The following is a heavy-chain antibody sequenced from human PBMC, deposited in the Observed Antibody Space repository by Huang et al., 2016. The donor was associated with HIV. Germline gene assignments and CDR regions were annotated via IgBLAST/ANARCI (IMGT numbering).Heavy chain of an antibody. CDR3: AKESRWFSDFDH. V-gene: IGHV3-30*18. CDR2: MSYDGRSQ. D-gene: IGHD2-15*01. CDR1: GFKLSGFG. J-gene: IGHJ4*02. Sequence: QVHLVESGGGVVQPGGSLRLSCAASGFKLSGFGRHWVRQAPGKGVEWVAVMSYDGRSQCYTDSVKGRFTSSRDNSDNTLSLQMKGLRPDDTAVYYCAKESRWFSDFDHWGQGVLVSVSS.